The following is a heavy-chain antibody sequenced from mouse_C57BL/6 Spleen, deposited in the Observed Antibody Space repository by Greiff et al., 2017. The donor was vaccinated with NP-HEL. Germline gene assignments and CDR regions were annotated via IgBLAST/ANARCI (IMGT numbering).Heavy chain of an antibody. V-gene: IGHV7-3*01. J-gene: IGHJ2*01. CDR1: GFTFTDYY. Sequence: EVHLVESGGGLVQPGGSLSLSCAASGFTFTDYYMSWVRQPPGKALEWLGFIRNKANGYTTEYSASVKGRFTISRDNSQSILYLQMNALRAEDSATYYCARYIQYYGSSYYFDYWGQGTTLTVSS. D-gene: IGHD1-1*01. CDR3: ARYIQYYGSSYYFDY. CDR2: IRNKANGYTT.